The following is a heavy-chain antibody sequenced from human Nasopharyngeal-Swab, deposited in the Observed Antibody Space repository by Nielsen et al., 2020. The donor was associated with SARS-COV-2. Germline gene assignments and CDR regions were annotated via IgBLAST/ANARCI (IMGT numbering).Heavy chain of an antibody. Sequence: SETLSLTCTVSGGSISSGNYYWSWIRQPPGKGLEWIGYIIYSGSTYYNPSLKSRITISVDTSKNQFSLKLNSVTAADTAVYYCARGRDWFDPWGQGTLVTVSS. J-gene: IGHJ5*02. V-gene: IGHV4-30-4*01. CDR2: IIYSGST. CDR1: GGSISSGNYY. CDR3: ARGRDWFDP.